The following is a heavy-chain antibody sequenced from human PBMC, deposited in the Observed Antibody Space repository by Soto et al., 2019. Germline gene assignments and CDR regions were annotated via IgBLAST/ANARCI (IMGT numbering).Heavy chain of an antibody. Sequence: SETLSLTCTVSGGSISSYYGSWIRQPPGKGLEWIGYIYYSGSTNYNPSLKSRVTISVDTSKNQFSLKLSSVTAADTAVYYCARDLGRLNDYDAFDIWGQGTMVTVSS. J-gene: IGHJ3*02. CDR1: GGSISSYY. CDR2: IYYSGST. V-gene: IGHV4-59*01. D-gene: IGHD4-17*01. CDR3: ARDLGRLNDYDAFDI.